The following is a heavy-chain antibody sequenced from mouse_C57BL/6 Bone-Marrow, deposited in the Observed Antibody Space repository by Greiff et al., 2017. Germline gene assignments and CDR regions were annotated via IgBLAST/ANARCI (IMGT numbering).Heavy chain of an antibody. Sequence: QVQLQQPGAELVKPGASVKVSCKASGYTFTSYWMHWVKQRPGQGLEWIGRIHPSDSDTNYNQKFKGKATLTVDKSSSTAYMQISSLTSEDSAVYYCAIKAFYYYGSSWYFDVWGTGTTVTVSS. CDR2: IHPSDSDT. D-gene: IGHD1-1*01. J-gene: IGHJ1*03. CDR1: GYTFTSYW. CDR3: AIKAFYYYGSSWYFDV. V-gene: IGHV1-74*01.